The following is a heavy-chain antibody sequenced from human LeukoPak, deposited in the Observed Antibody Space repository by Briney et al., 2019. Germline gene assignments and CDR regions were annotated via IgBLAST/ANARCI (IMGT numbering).Heavy chain of an antibody. D-gene: IGHD2-2*03. Sequence: ASVKVSCKASGGTFSSYAISWVRQAPGQGLEWMGGIIPIFGTANYAQKFQGRVTITTDESTSTAYMELSSLRSEDTAVYYCARANLDIVVVPAATVSGAWFDPWGQGTLVTVSS. CDR3: ARANLDIVVVPAATVSGAWFDP. CDR1: GGTFSSYA. V-gene: IGHV1-69*05. J-gene: IGHJ5*02. CDR2: IIPIFGTA.